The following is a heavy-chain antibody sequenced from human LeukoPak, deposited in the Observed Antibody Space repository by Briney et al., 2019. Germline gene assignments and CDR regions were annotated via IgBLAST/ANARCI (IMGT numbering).Heavy chain of an antibody. CDR1: GGSLGREF. V-gene: IGHV4-59*08. J-gene: IGHJ3*02. D-gene: IGHD3-10*01. CDR3: ARLYGSGPRGAFDI. Sequence: PSETLSLTCTVSGGSLGREFWTWIRQPPGKGLEWIGYIYDIGTTNYNPSLKSRVTIFVDTSRNQFSLSLTSVTAADTAVYYCARLYGSGPRGAFDIWGQGTLVTVSS. CDR2: IYDIGTT.